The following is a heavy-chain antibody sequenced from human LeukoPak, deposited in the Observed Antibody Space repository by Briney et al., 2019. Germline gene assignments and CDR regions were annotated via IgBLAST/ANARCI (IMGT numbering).Heavy chain of an antibody. CDR1: GGTFSSYA. Sequence: SVKVSCKASGGTFSSYAISWVRQAPGQGLEWMGGIIPIFGTANYAQKFQGRVTITTDESTSTAYMELSSLRSEDTAVYYCARGLGYCTSTSCYGGDYWGQGTLVTVSS. D-gene: IGHD2-2*01. V-gene: IGHV1-69*05. CDR3: ARGLGYCTSTSCYGGDY. CDR2: IIPIFGTA. J-gene: IGHJ4*02.